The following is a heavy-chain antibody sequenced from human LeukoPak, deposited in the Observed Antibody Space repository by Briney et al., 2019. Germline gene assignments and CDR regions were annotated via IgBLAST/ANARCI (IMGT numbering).Heavy chain of an antibody. J-gene: IGHJ4*02. CDR1: GGSINSGGYS. Sequence: SETLSLTCAVSGGSINSGGYSWSWIRQPPGKGLEWIGYIYYSGSTYYNPSLKSRVTISVDTSKNQFSLKLNSVTAADTAVYFCARDRHWTNDWVFDYWGQGTLVTVSS. CDR2: IYYSGST. D-gene: IGHD1/OR15-1a*01. V-gene: IGHV4-30-4*07. CDR3: ARDRHWTNDWVFDY.